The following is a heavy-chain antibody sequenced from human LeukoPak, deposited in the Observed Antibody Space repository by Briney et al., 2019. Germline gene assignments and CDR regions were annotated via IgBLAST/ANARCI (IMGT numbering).Heavy chain of an antibody. D-gene: IGHD1-26*01. Sequence: GGSLRLSCAASGFTFDDYGMSWVRQAPGKGLEWVSGINWNGGSTGYADSVKGRFTISRDNAKNSLYLQMNSLRAEDTALYYCARGHGGSYSWYFDLWGRGTLVTVSS. CDR3: ARGHGGSYSWYFDL. J-gene: IGHJ2*01. CDR1: GFTFDDYG. V-gene: IGHV3-20*04. CDR2: INWNGGST.